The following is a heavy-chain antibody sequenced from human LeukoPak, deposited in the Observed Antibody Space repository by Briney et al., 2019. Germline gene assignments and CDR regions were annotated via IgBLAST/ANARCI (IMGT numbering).Heavy chain of an antibody. V-gene: IGHV4-59*01. J-gene: IGHJ6*02. CDR1: GGSFRGYY. Sequence: KPSETLSLTCAVYGGSFRGYYWSWIRQPPGKGLEWIGYIYYSGSTNYNPSLKSRVTISVDTSKNQFSLKLSSVTAADTAVYYCAREVAGYHYYGMDVWGQGTTVTVSS. CDR3: AREVAGYHYYGMDV. CDR2: IYYSGST. D-gene: IGHD6-19*01.